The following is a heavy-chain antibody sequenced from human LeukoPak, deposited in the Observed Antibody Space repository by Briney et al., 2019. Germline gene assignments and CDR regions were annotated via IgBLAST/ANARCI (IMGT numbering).Heavy chain of an antibody. CDR2: INSDGRST. CDR1: GFTFDDHG. D-gene: IGHD2-8*01. Sequence: GGSLRLSCAASGFTFDDHGMSWVRQAPGKGLVWVSYINSDGRSTTYADSVKGRFTISRDNAKNTLYLQMSSLRAEDTAMYHCARNSNGMSNWGQGTLVIVSS. CDR3: ARNSNGMSN. J-gene: IGHJ4*02. V-gene: IGHV3-74*01.